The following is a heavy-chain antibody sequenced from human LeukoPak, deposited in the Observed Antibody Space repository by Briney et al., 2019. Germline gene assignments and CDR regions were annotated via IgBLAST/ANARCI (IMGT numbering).Heavy chain of an antibody. CDR1: GYSFTTYW. CDR3: ARHRLVGAIRVGFDY. Sequence: GESLNISWKGSGYSFTTYWISWVRQMPGKGLESMGRIDPSDSYTNYSPSFQGHVTISIDKSISTAYLQWSSLKASDTAMYYCARHRLVGAIRVGFDYWGQGTLVTVSS. CDR2: IDPSDSYT. V-gene: IGHV5-10-1*01. D-gene: IGHD1-26*01. J-gene: IGHJ4*02.